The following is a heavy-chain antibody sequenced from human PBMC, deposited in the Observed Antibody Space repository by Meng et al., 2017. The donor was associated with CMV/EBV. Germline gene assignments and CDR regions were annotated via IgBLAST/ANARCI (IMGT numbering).Heavy chain of an antibody. D-gene: IGHD2/OR15-2a*01. CDR3: ARLAGCSSTTCQERDAFDI. CDR2: ISSNGRTM. V-gene: IGHV3-48*03. J-gene: IGHJ3*02. Sequence: LSLTCAVSGFTFSHYEMTWVRQAPGKGLEWICFISSNGRTMYYADSVRGRFAISRDNAKNSLFLQMNDLTAEDTAVYYCARLAGCSSTTCQERDAFDIWGQGQWSPSPQ. CDR1: GFTFSHYE.